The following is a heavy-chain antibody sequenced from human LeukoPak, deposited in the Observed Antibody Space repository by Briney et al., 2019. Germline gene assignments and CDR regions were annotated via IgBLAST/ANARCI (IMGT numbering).Heavy chain of an antibody. J-gene: IGHJ6*03. CDR3: ARDGSSGWYFPYSWYYYYIDV. D-gene: IGHD6-19*01. V-gene: IGHV1-8*01. CDR1: GYTFTSYD. CDR2: MNPNSGNT. Sequence: ASVKVSCKASGYTFTSYDINWVRQATGQGLEWRGWMNPNSGNTGYAQKFQGRVTMTRNTSISTAYMELSSLRSEDTAVYYCARDGSSGWYFPYSWYYYYIDVWGKGTTVTVSS.